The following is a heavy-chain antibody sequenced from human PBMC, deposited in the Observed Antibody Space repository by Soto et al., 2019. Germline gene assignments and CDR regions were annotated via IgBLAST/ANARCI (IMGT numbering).Heavy chain of an antibody. CDR3: ARNRWELTTDSNWFDP. J-gene: IGHJ5*02. V-gene: IGHV6-1*01. D-gene: IGHD1-26*01. CDR1: GDSVSSNSAA. Sequence: SQTLSLTCAISGDSVSSNSAAWNWIRQSPSRGLEWLGRTYYRSKWYNDYAVSVKSRITINPDTSKNQFSLELNSVTPEDTAVYYCARNRWELTTDSNWFDPWGQGTLVTVSS. CDR2: TYYRSKWYN.